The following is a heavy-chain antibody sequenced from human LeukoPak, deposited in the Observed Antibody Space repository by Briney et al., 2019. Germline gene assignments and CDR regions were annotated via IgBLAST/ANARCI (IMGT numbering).Heavy chain of an antibody. CDR3: ASNGLDISHPAPFDY. D-gene: IGHD3-9*01. V-gene: IGHV6-1*01. Sequence: SQTLSLTFAISGDSVSINSAAWNWIRQSPSRGLEWLGRTYYRSKWYNDYAVSVKSRITINPDTSKNQFSLQLNSVTPEDTAVYYCASNGLDISHPAPFDYWGQGTLVTVSS. CDR2: TYYRSKWYN. J-gene: IGHJ4*02. CDR1: GDSVSINSAA.